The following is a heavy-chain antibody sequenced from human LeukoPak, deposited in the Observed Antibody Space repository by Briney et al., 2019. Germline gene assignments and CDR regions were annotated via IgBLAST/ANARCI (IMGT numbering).Heavy chain of an antibody. Sequence: QPGGSLRLSCSASGFTFTTSPMHWVRQAPGKGLEYVSAITGDGSNTYYTDSVKGRFTISRDNSKSTLYLQMSSLRSEDTAVYYCVKRGPGNCYTHWGQGTLVTVSS. CDR1: GFTFTTSP. CDR3: VKRGPGNCYTH. J-gene: IGHJ4*02. V-gene: IGHV3-64D*09. CDR2: ITGDGSNT. D-gene: IGHD3-10*01.